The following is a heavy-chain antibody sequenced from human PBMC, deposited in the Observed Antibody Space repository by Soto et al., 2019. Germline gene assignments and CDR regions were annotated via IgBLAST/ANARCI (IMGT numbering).Heavy chain of an antibody. CDR1: GFTFSNYG. CDR2: IWYDGSNK. CDR3: PRRVNYFDY. Sequence: GGSLRLSCVASGFTFSNYGMHWVRQAPGKGLEWVALIWYDGSNKYCTDSVKGRFTIYRDNSKNTLYLQMNSLSPEDTAVYYCPRRVNYFDYWGQGALVTVSS. J-gene: IGHJ4*02. V-gene: IGHV3-33*01.